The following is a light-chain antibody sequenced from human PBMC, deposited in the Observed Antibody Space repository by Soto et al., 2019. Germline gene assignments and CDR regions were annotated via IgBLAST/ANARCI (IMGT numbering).Light chain of an antibody. CDR1: QDISHP. V-gene: IGKV1-16*02. J-gene: IGKJ4*01. CDR3: QQYNSYPVS. Sequence: DIQMTQSPSSLSASVGDRVTITCRASQDISHPLAWFQQKPVKAPKSLISAASSLQSGVQSKFSGSGSGTDFTLTISSLQPEDFATYYCQQYNSYPVSFGGGTKVEIK. CDR2: AAS.